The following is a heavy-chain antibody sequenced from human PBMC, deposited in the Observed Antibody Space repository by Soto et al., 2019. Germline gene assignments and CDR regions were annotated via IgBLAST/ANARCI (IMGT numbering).Heavy chain of an antibody. D-gene: IGHD6-6*01. CDR3: AKVASIAARLSLVNYYYYGMDV. Sequence: QVQLVESGGGVVQPGRPLRLSCAASGFTFSSYGMHWVRQAPGKGLEWVAVISYDGSNKYYADSVKGRFTISRDNSKNTLYLQMNSLRAEDTAVYYCAKVASIAARLSLVNYYYYGMDVWGQGTTVTVSS. V-gene: IGHV3-30*18. J-gene: IGHJ6*02. CDR1: GFTFSSYG. CDR2: ISYDGSNK.